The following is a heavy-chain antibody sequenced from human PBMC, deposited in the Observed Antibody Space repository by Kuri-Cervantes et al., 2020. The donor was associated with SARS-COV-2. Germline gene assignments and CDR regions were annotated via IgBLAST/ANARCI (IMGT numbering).Heavy chain of an antibody. D-gene: IGHD3-10*01. CDR1: GFTFSTYG. J-gene: IGHJ6*02. CDR3: AKGISWFGELNIGVPYYYGMDV. CDR2: IPSDGTNK. Sequence: GGSLRLSCAASGFTFSTYGMHWVRQAPGKGLEWVALIPSDGTNKYYADSVKGRFTISRDNSKNTLYLQMNSLRAEDTAVYYCAKGISWFGELNIGVPYYYGMDVWGQGTTVTVSS. V-gene: IGHV3-30*18.